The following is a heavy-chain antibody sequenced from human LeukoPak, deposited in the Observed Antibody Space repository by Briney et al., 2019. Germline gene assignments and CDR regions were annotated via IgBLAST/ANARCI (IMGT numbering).Heavy chain of an antibody. Sequence: SETLSLTCTVSGGSISSYYWSWIRQPPGKGLEWIGYIYYSGSTNYNPSLKSRVTISVDTSKNHFSLKLSSVTAAATAVYYCARRSTWLKAFDIWGQGTMVTVSS. CDR1: GGSISSYY. V-gene: IGHV4-59*08. CDR3: ARRSTWLKAFDI. CDR2: IYYSGST. J-gene: IGHJ3*02. D-gene: IGHD6-13*01.